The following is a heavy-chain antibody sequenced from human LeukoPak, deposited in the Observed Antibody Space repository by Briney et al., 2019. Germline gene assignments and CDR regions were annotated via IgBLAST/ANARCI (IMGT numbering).Heavy chain of an antibody. V-gene: IGHV3-11*04. CDR3: ARFGGAYSNSPEYYFGF. J-gene: IGHJ4*02. D-gene: IGHD6-6*01. CDR1: GFTFSDFY. Sequence: GGSLRLSCAASGFTFSDFYMTWVRQAPGKGLEWLSYISNSGTVIAYADSVKGRFTISRDNAKNSLYLQMYSLTAEDTAVYFCARFGGAYSNSPEYYFGFWGQGTLVTVSS. CDR2: ISNSGTVI.